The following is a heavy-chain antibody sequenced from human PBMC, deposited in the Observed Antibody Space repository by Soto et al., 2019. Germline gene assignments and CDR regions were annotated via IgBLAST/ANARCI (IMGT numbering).Heavy chain of an antibody. CDR2: IYPGDSDT. CDR1: GYSFTIYW. D-gene: IGHD3-22*01. CDR3: AXRPTYYYDSSAYGAFDI. Sequence: GESLKIAGKGSGYSFTIYWIGWVRQMPGKGLEWMGIIYPGDSDTRYSPSFQGQVTISADKSISTAYLQWSSLKASDTAMYYCAXRPTYYYDSSAYGAFDIWGQGTMVTVSS. V-gene: IGHV5-51*01. J-gene: IGHJ3*02.